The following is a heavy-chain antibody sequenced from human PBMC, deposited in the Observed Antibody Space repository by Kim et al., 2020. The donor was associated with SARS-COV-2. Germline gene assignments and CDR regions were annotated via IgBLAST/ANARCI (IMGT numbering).Heavy chain of an antibody. CDR2: INYSGNT. V-gene: IGHV4-39*01. J-gene: IGHJ4*02. Sequence: SETLSLTCTVSGDSISRSSNYWGWIRQPPGKGLEWIGSINYSGNTYYNPSLKSRVTISVDTSTNQFSLKLRSVTAADTAVYYCARLVSEDSAVEYWGQGTLVPVSP. CDR1: GDSISRSSNY. CDR3: ARLVSEDSAVEY.